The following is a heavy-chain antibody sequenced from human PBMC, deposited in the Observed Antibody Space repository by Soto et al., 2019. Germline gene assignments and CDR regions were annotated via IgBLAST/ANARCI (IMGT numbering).Heavy chain of an antibody. CDR3: ARDLRSSGCY. CDR2: ISYDGSNR. CDR1: GFTFSNYA. V-gene: IGHV3-30-3*01. Sequence: QVQLVESGGGVIQPGGSLRLSCAASGFTFSNYAMHWVRQAPGKGLEWVAFISYDGSNRYYGDSVKGRFTISRDNSKNTLFLQMNSLRGDDTAVDYCARDLRSSGCYWGQGTLVTVSS. D-gene: IGHD6-19*01. J-gene: IGHJ4*02.